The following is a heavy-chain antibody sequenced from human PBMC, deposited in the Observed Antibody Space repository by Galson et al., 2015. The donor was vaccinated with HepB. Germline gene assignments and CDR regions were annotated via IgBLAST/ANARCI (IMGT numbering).Heavy chain of an antibody. D-gene: IGHD6-19*01. J-gene: IGHJ3*02. Sequence: SLRLSCAASGFTFSSYSMNWVRQAPGKGLEWVSYISSSSSTIYYADSVKGRFTISRDNAKNSLYLQMNSLRDEDTAVYYCARAPSSGWYFSVRFDIWGQGTMVTVSS. V-gene: IGHV3-48*02. CDR2: ISSSSSTI. CDR1: GFTFSSYS. CDR3: ARAPSSGWYFSVRFDI.